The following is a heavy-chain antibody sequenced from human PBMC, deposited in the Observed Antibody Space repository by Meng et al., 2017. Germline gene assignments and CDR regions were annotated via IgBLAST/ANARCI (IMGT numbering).Heavy chain of an antibody. CDR1: GFTFSSYA. J-gene: IGHJ4*01. D-gene: IGHD3-22*01. Sequence: GESLKISCASSGFTFSSYAMHVVRQAPGKRLEWVAVISYDGSNKYYADSVKGRFTISRDNSKNTLYLQMNRLRAEDTAVYYCARDTYYDSSGYTLDYWGQGTLVTVSS. V-gene: IGHV3-30*01. CDR2: ISYDGSNK. CDR3: ARDTYYDSSGYTLDY.